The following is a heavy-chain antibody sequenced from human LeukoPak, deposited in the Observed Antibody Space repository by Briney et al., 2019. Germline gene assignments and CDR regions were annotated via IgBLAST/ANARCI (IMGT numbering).Heavy chain of an antibody. CDR1: GFTFGDYA. D-gene: IGHD2/OR15-2a*01. CDR2: TSASGIST. J-gene: IGHJ5*02. CDR3: ARCTTRNIHYPLDR. Sequence: PGGSLRLSCAASGFTFGDYAMTWVRQAPGQGLEWVSATSASGISTYYTDSVKGRFTISRDNSKNTLYLQVDSLRAEDTAIYYCARCTTRNIHYPLDRWGQGTLITVSS. V-gene: IGHV3-23*01.